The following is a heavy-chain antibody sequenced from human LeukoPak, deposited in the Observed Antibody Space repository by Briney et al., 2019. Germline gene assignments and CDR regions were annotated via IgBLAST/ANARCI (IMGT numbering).Heavy chain of an antibody. CDR1: GFTFSSYA. V-gene: IGHV3-23*01. CDR2: ISPSGDRT. Sequence: PGGSLRLSCADSGFTFSSYAMSWVRQAPGKGLEWVSFISPSGDRTSNADSVEGRFTISRDNTRNTLYLQMNSLRDEDTGVYYCAIMHGYYDGSGFWVQWGQGTLVTVSS. J-gene: IGHJ4*02. CDR3: AIMHGYYDGSGFWVQ. D-gene: IGHD3-22*01.